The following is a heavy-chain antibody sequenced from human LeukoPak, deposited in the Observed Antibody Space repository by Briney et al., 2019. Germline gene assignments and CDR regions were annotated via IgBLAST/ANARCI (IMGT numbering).Heavy chain of an antibody. CDR2: IYYSGST. CDR1: GGPISSSSYY. V-gene: IGHV4-39*01. D-gene: IGHD2-15*01. Sequence: SETLSLTCTVSGGPISSSSYYWGWIRQPPGKGLEWIGSIYYSGSTYYNPSLKSRVTISVDTSKNQFSLKLSSVTAADTAVYYCARHSKLLRLGAFDIWGQGTMVTVSS. CDR3: ARHSKLLRLGAFDI. J-gene: IGHJ3*02.